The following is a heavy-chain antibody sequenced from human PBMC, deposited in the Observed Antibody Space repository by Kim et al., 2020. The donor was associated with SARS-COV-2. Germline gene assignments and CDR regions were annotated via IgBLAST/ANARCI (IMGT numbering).Heavy chain of an antibody. D-gene: IGHD3-9*01. J-gene: IGHJ6*04. CDR3: ARRSFGLRYFARRDYGMDV. CDR2: IYPGDSDT. Sequence: GESLKISCKGSGYSFTSYWIGWVRQMPGKGLEWMGIIYPGDSDTRYSPSFQGQVTISADKSISTAYLQWSSLKASDTAMYYCARRSFGLRYFARRDYGMDVWGKGTTVTVSS. V-gene: IGHV5-51*01. CDR1: GYSFTSYW.